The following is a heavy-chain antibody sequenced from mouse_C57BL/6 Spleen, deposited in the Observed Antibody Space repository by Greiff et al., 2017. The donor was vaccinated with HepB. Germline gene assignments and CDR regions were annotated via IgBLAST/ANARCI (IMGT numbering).Heavy chain of an antibody. J-gene: IGHJ1*03. CDR3: ARGYDYDGYFDV. D-gene: IGHD2-4*01. CDR1: GYTFTSYT. V-gene: IGHV1-4*01. Sequence: VQLQQSGAELARPGASVKMSCKASGYTFTSYTMHWAKQRPGQGLEWIGYINPSSGYTKYNQKFKDKVTLTADKSSSTAYMQLSSLTSEDSAVYYCARGYDYDGYFDVWGTGTSVTVSS. CDR2: INPSSGYT.